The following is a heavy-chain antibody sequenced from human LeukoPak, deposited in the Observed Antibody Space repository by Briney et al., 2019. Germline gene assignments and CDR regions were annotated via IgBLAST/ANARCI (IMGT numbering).Heavy chain of an antibody. CDR1: GFTFSSYA. V-gene: IGHV3-30-3*01. Sequence: PGGSLRLSCAASGFTFSSYAMHWVRQAPGKGLEWVAVISYDGSNKYYADSVKGRFTISRDNSKNTLYLQMNSLRAEDTAVYYCARSPLGIVVPAAIGGGFFDYWGQGTLVTVSS. D-gene: IGHD2-2*02. J-gene: IGHJ4*02. CDR3: ARSPLGIVVPAAIGGGFFDY. CDR2: ISYDGSNK.